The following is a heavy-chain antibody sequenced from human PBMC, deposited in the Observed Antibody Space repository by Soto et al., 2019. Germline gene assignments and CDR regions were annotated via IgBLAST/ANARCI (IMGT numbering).Heavy chain of an antibody. D-gene: IGHD3-22*01. Sequence: SETLSLTCTVSGGSISSYYWSWIRQPPGKGLEWIGYIYYSGSTNYNPSLKSRVTISVDTSKNQFSLKLNSVTAADTAVYYCARGEYEEYYDSSGYGPPDIWGQGTMVTVSS. CDR2: IYYSGST. J-gene: IGHJ3*02. V-gene: IGHV4-59*01. CDR1: GGSISSYY. CDR3: ARGEYEEYYDSSGYGPPDI.